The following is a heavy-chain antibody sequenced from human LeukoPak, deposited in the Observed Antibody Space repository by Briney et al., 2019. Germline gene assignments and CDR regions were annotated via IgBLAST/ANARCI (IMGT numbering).Heavy chain of an antibody. D-gene: IGHD3-9*01. CDR2: ISYDGSNK. J-gene: IGHJ4*02. V-gene: IGHV3-30*18. CDR1: GFTFSSYG. Sequence: GGSLRLSCAASGFTFSSYGMHWVRQAPGKGLEWVAVISYDGSNKYYADSVKGRFTISRDNSKNTLYLQMNSLRAEDTAVYYCAKGTILRYFDWLSSFDYWSQGTLVTVSS. CDR3: AKGTILRYFDWLSSFDY.